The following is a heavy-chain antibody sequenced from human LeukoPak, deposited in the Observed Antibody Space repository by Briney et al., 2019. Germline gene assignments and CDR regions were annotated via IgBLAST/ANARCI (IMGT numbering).Heavy chain of an antibody. Sequence: GGSLRLSCAASGFTFSSYAMNWVRQAPGKGLEWVANIKQDGSEKYYGDSVKGRFIISRDNAKNSLDLQMSSLRAEDTAVYYCAREGPYGDSSFDYWGQGTLVTVSS. CDR3: AREGPYGDSSFDY. CDR2: IKQDGSEK. CDR1: GFTFSSYA. D-gene: IGHD4-17*01. J-gene: IGHJ4*02. V-gene: IGHV3-7*03.